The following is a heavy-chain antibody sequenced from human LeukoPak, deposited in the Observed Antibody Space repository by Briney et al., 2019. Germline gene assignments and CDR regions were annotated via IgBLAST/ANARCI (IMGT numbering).Heavy chain of an antibody. CDR3: ARARSYSSSWDLFAF. Sequence: GGSLRLSCAASGFTFSSYSMNWVRQAPGKGLEWVSSISSSSSYIYYADSVKGRFTISRDNAKNSLYLQMNSLRAEDTALYYCARARSYSSSWDLFAFWGQGTLVTVSS. D-gene: IGHD6-13*01. CDR1: GFTFSSYS. J-gene: IGHJ4*02. V-gene: IGHV3-21*04. CDR2: ISSSSSYI.